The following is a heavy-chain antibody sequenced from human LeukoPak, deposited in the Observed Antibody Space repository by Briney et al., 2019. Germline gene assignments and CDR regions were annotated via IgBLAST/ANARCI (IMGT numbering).Heavy chain of an antibody. CDR3: ARVDFWSGYYHYYGMDV. CDR2: IYYSGST. CDR1: GGSISSGGYY. Sequence: SQILSLTCTVSGGSISSGGYYWSWIRQHPGKGLEWIGYIYYSGSTYYNPSLKSRVTISVDTSKNQFSLKLSSVTAADTAVYYCARVDFWSGYYHYYGMDVWGQGTTVTVSS. V-gene: IGHV4-31*03. J-gene: IGHJ6*02. D-gene: IGHD3-3*01.